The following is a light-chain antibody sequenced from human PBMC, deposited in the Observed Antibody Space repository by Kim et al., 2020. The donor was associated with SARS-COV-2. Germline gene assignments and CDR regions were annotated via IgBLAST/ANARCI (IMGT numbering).Light chain of an antibody. J-gene: IGLJ3*02. Sequence: GQSVTISCTGTSSDVGGYNYVSWYQQHPGKAPKLMIYDVSKRPSGVPDRFSGSKSSNTASLTISGLQAEDEADYYCCSHAGSYTLVFGGGTQLTVL. V-gene: IGLV2-11*01. CDR2: DVS. CDR3: CSHAGSYTLV. CDR1: SSDVGGYNY.